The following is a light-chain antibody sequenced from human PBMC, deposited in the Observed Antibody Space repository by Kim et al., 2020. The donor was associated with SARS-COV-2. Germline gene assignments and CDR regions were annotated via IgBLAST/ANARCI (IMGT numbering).Light chain of an antibody. CDR1: QGISSY. J-gene: IGKJ4*01. CDR2: AAS. CDR3: QQLNSYPLT. Sequence: DIQLNQSPSFLSASVGDRVTITCRASQGISSYLAWYQQKSGKAPKLLIYAASTLLGGVPSRFSGSGSGTEFTLTISSLQPEDFATYSCQQLNSYPLTFGGGTKVDIK. V-gene: IGKV1-9*01.